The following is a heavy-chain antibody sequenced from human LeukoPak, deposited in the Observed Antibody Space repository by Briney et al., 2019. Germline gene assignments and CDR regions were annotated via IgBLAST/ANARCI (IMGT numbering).Heavy chain of an antibody. CDR3: AKDPNGHYYMDV. CDR2: INPNSGGT. V-gene: IGHV1-2*02. CDR1: GYTFTGYY. J-gene: IGHJ6*03. D-gene: IGHD3-16*01. Sequence: ASVKVSCKASGYTFTGYYMHWVRQAPGQGLEWMGWINPNSGGTNYAQKFQGRVTMTRHTSISTAYMELSRLRSDDTAVYYCAKDPNGHYYMDVWGKGTTVTVSS.